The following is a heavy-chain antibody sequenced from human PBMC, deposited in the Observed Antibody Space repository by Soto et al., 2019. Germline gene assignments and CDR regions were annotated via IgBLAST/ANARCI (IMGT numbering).Heavy chain of an antibody. D-gene: IGHD4-17*01. J-gene: IGHJ4*02. CDR1: GGTFSSYA. Sequence: QVQLVQSGAEVKKPGSSVKVSCKASGGTFSSYAISWVRQSPGQGLEWMGGIIPIFGTANYAQKFQGRVRITADKSTSTAYMDLSSLRFKKTAVYYCAGMQSNGAYRPKFDDGGQGTLVTVSS. V-gene: IGHV1-69*06. CDR2: IIPIFGTA. CDR3: AGMQSNGAYRPKFDD.